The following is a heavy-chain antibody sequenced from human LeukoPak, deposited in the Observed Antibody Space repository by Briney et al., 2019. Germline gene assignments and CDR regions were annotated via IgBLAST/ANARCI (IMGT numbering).Heavy chain of an antibody. J-gene: IGHJ4*02. Sequence: PSETLSLTCTVSGYSISSGYYWGWIRQPPGKGLEWIGSIYHSGSTYYNLSLKSRVTISVDTSKNQFSLKLSSVTAADTAVYYCARVNGIAARPLVVDYWGQGTLVTVSS. V-gene: IGHV4-38-2*02. CDR2: IYHSGST. CDR1: GYSISSGYY. CDR3: ARVNGIAARPLVVDY. D-gene: IGHD6-6*01.